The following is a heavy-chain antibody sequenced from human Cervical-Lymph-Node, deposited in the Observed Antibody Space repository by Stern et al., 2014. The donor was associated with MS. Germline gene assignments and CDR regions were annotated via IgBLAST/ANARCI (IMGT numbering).Heavy chain of an antibody. CDR2: IYSSGST. V-gene: IGHV4-59*01. CDR1: GGSISSYY. Sequence: QVQLQESGPGLVKPSETLSLTCTVSGGSISSYYWSWLRQPPGKGLEWIGYIYSSGSTNYNPSVKSRVTISVDTSKNQFSLKLSSVTAADTAVYYCARDRGVVATMGYYYYYGMDVWGQGTTVTVSS. J-gene: IGHJ6*02. CDR3: ARDRGVVATMGYYYYYGMDV. D-gene: IGHD5-12*01.